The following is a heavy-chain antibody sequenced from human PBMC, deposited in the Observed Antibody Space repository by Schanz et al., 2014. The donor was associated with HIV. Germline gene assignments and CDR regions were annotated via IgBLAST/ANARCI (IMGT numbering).Heavy chain of an antibody. D-gene: IGHD2-15*01. CDR1: GGSISSGSYY. CDR3: ARVTVVEALYYFDY. CDR2: IFHSGST. V-gene: IGHV4-31*03. J-gene: IGHJ4*02. Sequence: QVQLQESGPGLVKPSQTLSLTCTVSGGSISSGSYYWNWIRQHPGKGLEWIGYIFHSGSTYYTPSLKSRTTISIDTSKNQFSLKLTSVTAADTAVYYCARVTVVEALYYFDYWGQGTLVTVSS.